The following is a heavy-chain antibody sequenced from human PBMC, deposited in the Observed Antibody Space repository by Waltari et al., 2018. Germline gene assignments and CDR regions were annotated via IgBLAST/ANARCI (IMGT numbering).Heavy chain of an antibody. CDR1: GYTFTSYD. D-gene: IGHD1-26*01. Sequence: QVQLVQSGAEVKKPGASVKVSCKASGYTFTSYDINWMRQATGQGLEWMGWMNPNSGNTGYAQKFQGRVTITRNTSISTAYMELSSLRSEDTAVYYCARGTSGSYPYYFDYWGQGTLVTVSS. CDR3: ARGTSGSYPYYFDY. J-gene: IGHJ4*02. CDR2: MNPNSGNT. V-gene: IGHV1-8*03.